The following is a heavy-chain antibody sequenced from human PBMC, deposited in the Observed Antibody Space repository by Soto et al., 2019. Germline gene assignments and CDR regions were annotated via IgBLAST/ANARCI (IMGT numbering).Heavy chain of an antibody. CDR2: INAGNGNT. CDR1: GYTFTSYA. D-gene: IGHD2-15*01. J-gene: IGHJ5*02. Sequence: GASVKVSCKASGYTFTSYAMHWVRQAPGQRLEWMGWINAGNGNTKYSQKFQGRVTITRDTSASTAYMELSSLRSEDTAVYYCARLVVVAATNWFDPWGQGTLVTVSS. V-gene: IGHV1-3*01. CDR3: ARLVVVAATNWFDP.